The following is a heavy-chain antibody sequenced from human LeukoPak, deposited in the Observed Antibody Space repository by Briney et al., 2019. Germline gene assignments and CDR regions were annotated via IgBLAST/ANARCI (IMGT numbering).Heavy chain of an antibody. J-gene: IGHJ5*02. CDR1: GYTFTSYG. Sequence: ASVKVSCKASGYTFTSYGIRWVRQAPGQGLEWMGWISAYNGNTNYAQKLQGRVTMTTDTSTSTAYMELRSLRSDDTAVYYCARSRFGELGRLYWFDPWGQGTLVTVSS. V-gene: IGHV1-18*01. CDR2: ISAYNGNT. CDR3: ARSRFGELGRLYWFDP. D-gene: IGHD3-10*02.